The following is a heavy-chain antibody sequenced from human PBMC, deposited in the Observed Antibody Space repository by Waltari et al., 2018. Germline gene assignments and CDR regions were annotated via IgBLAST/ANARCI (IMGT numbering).Heavy chain of an antibody. Sequence: QVQLQESGPGLVKPSETLSLTCSVSGGSISSGSYYWTWIRQPAGKGLEWVSHINPSSSTIYYADSVKGRFTISRDNAKNSLYMQMNSLRAEDTAVYYCASLNWYFDLWGRGTLVTVSS. J-gene: IGHJ2*01. V-gene: IGHV3-11*04. CDR1: GGSISSGSYY. CDR3: ASLNWYFDL. CDR2: INPSSSTI.